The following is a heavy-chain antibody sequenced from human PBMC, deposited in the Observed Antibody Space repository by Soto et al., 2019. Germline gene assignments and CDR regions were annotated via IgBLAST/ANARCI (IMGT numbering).Heavy chain of an antibody. Sequence: GGSLRLSCAASGFNFNTHGIHWVRQAPGKGLEWVSLISYDGNEKYYADSVKGRFSISRDNSRYTVYLQMNNLRPEDTAVYYCAKDRSAGGGGSYHFDTWGRGTLVTVSS. V-gene: IGHV3-30*18. D-gene: IGHD5-18*01. CDR3: AKDRSAGGGGSYHFDT. CDR1: GFNFNTHG. J-gene: IGHJ4*02. CDR2: ISYDGNEK.